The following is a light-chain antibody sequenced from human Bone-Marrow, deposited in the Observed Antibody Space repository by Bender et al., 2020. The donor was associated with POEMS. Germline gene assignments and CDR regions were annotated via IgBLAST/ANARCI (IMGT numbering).Light chain of an antibody. V-gene: IGLV3-1*01. CDR2: QDT. J-gene: IGLJ2*01. Sequence: SYYFTQPPSFSFSPLHTSIITCSLYYLCYKYVAWYQQKPGQSPVLVIYQDTKRPSGIPERFSGSNSGNTATLTISGTQAMDEADYYCQAWDTYSVIFGGGTKLTVL. CDR3: QAWDTYSVI. CDR1: YLCYKY.